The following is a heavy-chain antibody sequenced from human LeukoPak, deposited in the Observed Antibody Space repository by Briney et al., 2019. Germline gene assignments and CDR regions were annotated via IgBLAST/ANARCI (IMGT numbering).Heavy chain of an antibody. CDR1: GASIISGGYY. J-gene: IGHJ4*02. CDR3: AKSGDGYNFDY. CDR2: IYYSGTT. D-gene: IGHD5-24*01. Sequence: SETLSVTCTVSGASIISGGYYWRWLRQHPGKGLEWIGYIYYSGTTYYNPSLKSRVTISVDTSNNQFSLKVTSVTAADTAVYYCAKSGDGYNFDYWGQGTLVTVSS. V-gene: IGHV4-31*03.